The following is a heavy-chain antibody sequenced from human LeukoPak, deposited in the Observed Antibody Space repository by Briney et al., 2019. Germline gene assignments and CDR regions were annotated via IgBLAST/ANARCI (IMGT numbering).Heavy chain of an antibody. CDR2: IYYSGST. CDR3: AREGHRWRELSEVRDAFDI. V-gene: IGHV4-59*01. D-gene: IGHD1-26*01. CDR1: GGSISSYY. Sequence: SETLSLTCTVSGGSISSYYWSWIRQPPGKGLEWIGYIYYSGSTNYNPSLKSRVTISVDTSKNQFSLKLSSVTAADTAVYYCAREGHRWRELSEVRDAFDIWGQGTMVTVSS. J-gene: IGHJ3*02.